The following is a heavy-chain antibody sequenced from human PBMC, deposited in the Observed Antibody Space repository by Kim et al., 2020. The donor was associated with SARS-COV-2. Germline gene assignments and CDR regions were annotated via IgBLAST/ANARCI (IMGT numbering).Heavy chain of an antibody. CDR1: GYTFTSYD. J-gene: IGHJ6*03. CDR3: ARGHLKSIVVVIAPRPYYYYMDV. Sequence: ASVKVSCKASGYTFTSYDISWVRQATGQGLEWMGWMNPNSGNTGYAQKFQGRVTMTRNTSISTAYMELSSLRSEDTAVYYCARGHLKSIVVVIAPRPYYYYMDVWGKGTTVTVSS. CDR2: MNPNSGNT. D-gene: IGHD2-21*01. V-gene: IGHV1-8*01.